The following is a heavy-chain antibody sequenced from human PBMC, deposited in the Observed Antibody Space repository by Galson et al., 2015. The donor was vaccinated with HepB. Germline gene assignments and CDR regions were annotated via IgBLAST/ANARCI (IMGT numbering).Heavy chain of an antibody. CDR3: ARDLLVPWLSPPDHYNYGMDV. CDR1: GFSFSSYA. D-gene: IGHD2-2*01. J-gene: IGHJ6*02. V-gene: IGHV3-30*04. Sequence: SLRLSCAASGFSFSSYAMHWVRQAPGKGLEWVALISNDGSNKYYADSVKGRFTISRDDSKNTLYLQMSSLRAEDTAVYYCARDLLVPWLSPPDHYNYGMDVWGQGTTVTVSS. CDR2: ISNDGSNK.